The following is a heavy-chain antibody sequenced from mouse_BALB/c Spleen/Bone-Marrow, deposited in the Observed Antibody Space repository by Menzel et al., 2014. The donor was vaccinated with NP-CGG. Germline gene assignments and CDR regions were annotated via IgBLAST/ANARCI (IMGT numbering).Heavy chain of an antibody. V-gene: IGHV2-9*02. CDR2: IWAGGST. CDR3: ARGYGNLAMDY. J-gene: IGHJ4*01. D-gene: IGHD2-1*01. CDR1: GFSLTSYG. Sequence: QVHVKQSGPGLVAPSQSLSITCTVSGFSLTSYGVHWVRQPPGKGLEWLGVIWAGGSTNYNSALMSILSISKDKSKSQVFLKMNSLQTDDTAMYYCARGYGNLAMDYWGQGTSVTVSS.